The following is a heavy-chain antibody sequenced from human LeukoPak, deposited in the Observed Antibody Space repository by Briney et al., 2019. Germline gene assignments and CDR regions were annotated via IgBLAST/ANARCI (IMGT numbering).Heavy chain of an antibody. J-gene: IGHJ4*02. CDR3: AREYSGYEAY. V-gene: IGHV3-21*01. CDR2: ISSSSSYI. D-gene: IGHD5-12*01. Sequence: KPGGSLRLSCAASGFTFSRYSMNWVRQAPGKGLEWVTSISSSSSYIYYADSVKGRFTISRDNAKNSLYLQMNSLRAEDTAVYYCAREYSGYEAYWGQGTLVTVSS. CDR1: GFTFSRYS.